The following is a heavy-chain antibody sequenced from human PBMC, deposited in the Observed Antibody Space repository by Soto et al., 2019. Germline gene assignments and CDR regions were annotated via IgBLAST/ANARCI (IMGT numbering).Heavy chain of an antibody. CDR1: GGSISSGDYY. J-gene: IGHJ4*02. CDR3: ARGGYSNYYSRKYYFDY. D-gene: IGHD4-4*01. V-gene: IGHV4-30-4*01. Sequence: EQLQESGPGLVKPSQTLSLTCTVSGGSISSGDYYWSWIRQPPGKGLEWIGYIYYSGSTYYNPSLKSRVTISVDTSKSQFSLKVSSVTAADTAVYYCARGGYSNYYSRKYYFDYWGQGTLVTVSS. CDR2: IYYSGST.